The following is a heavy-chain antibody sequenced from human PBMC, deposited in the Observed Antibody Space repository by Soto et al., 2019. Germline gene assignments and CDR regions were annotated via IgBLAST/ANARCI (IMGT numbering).Heavy chain of an antibody. CDR3: AREIERLLGY. D-gene: IGHD3-3*01. Sequence: QVQLVESGGGVVQPGRSLRLSCAASGFSFSSYAMLWVRQAPGKGLEWVAVISYDGRNKYYADSVKGRFTISRDNSKNTLYLQMNSLRAEDTAVYYCAREIERLLGYWGQGTLATVSS. CDR1: GFSFSSYA. CDR2: ISYDGRNK. J-gene: IGHJ4*02. V-gene: IGHV3-30*04.